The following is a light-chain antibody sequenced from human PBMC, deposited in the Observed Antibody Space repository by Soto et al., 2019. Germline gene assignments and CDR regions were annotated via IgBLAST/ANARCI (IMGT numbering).Light chain of an antibody. J-gene: IGKJ2*01. CDR2: AAS. V-gene: IGKV1-16*02. CDR1: QGIDNY. CDR3: QQYHNYPYT. Sequence: DIQMTQSPSSLSASLGDRVTITCRANQGIDNYLAWFQQKPGIAPKSLIYAASNLQTGVPSHFNGSGSGTDFTLTISSLQPEDFATYYCQQYHNYPYTFGQGDEARDQT.